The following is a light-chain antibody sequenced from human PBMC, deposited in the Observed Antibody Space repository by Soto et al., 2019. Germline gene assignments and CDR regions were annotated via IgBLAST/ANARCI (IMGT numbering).Light chain of an antibody. CDR2: AAS. CDR1: QGISSY. CDR3: QQYYSPPYT. V-gene: IGKV1-8*01. J-gene: IGKJ2*01. Sequence: AIRMTQSPSSFSASTGDRVTITCRASQGISSYLAWYQQKPGKAPKLLIYAASTLQSGVPSRFSGSGSGTDFTLTISCLQSEDFATYYCQQYYSPPYTFGQGTKLEIK.